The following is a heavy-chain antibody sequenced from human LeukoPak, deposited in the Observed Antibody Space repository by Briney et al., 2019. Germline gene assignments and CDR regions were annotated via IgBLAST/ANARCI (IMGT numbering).Heavy chain of an antibody. CDR1: GLNFSTYT. D-gene: IGHD2-21*02. Sequence: PGGSLRLSCAASGLNFSTYTMNWVRQAPGKGLEWIASINHSGRTFYNTPLQSRITMSFDTTKYQFSLKLSSVTATDTALYYCARAPCGADCYFDFWGQGTLVTVSS. CDR3: ARAPCGADCYFDF. J-gene: IGHJ4*02. CDR2: INHSGRT. V-gene: IGHV4-38-2*01.